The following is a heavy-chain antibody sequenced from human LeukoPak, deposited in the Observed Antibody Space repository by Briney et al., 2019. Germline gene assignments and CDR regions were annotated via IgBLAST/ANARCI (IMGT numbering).Heavy chain of an antibody. V-gene: IGHV4-4*07. CDR2: ISTSGSA. Sequence: PSETLSLTCTVSGDSVSSYYWSWIRQPAGNRLEWIGRISTSGSARYNPSLKSRVTLSIDTSKNQISLNVKSVTAADTAVCYCTGESYRTSFLFDLWGQGTLVTVSS. D-gene: IGHD5-12*01. J-gene: IGHJ4*02. CDR1: GDSVSSYY. CDR3: TGESYRTSFLFDL.